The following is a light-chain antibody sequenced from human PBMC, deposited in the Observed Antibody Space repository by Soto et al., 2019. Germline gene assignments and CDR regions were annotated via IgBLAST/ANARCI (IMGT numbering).Light chain of an antibody. CDR1: QSISSW. J-gene: IGKJ1*01. CDR2: KAS. CDR3: QQYNSYSRT. V-gene: IGKV1-5*03. Sequence: DIQMTQSPSTLSASVGDRVTITCRASQSISSWLAWYQQKPGKAPKLLIYKASSLESGVPSRFSGSGSGTEFTLTIRSLQTDDFANYYCQQYNSYSRTFGQGTKVDIQ.